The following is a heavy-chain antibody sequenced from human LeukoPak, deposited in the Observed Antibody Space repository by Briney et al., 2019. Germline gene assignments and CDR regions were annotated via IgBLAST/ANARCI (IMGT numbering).Heavy chain of an antibody. Sequence: GASVKVSCKASRYTFTGYYMHWVRQAPGHRLEWMGWINPNSGGTNYAQKFQGRVTMTRDTSISTAYMELSRLRSDDTAVYYCAITRAIWFGEADAFDIWGQGTMVTVSS. V-gene: IGHV1-2*02. CDR3: AITRAIWFGEADAFDI. J-gene: IGHJ3*02. CDR2: INPNSGGT. CDR1: RYTFTGYY. D-gene: IGHD3-10*01.